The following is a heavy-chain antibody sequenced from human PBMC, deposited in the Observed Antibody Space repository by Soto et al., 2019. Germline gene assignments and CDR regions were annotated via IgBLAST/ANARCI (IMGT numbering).Heavy chain of an antibody. V-gene: IGHV4-59*01. J-gene: IGHJ5*02. D-gene: IGHD3-3*01. CDR1: GGSISSYY. CDR2: IYYSGST. Sequence: PSETLSLTCTVSGGSISSYYWSWIRQPPGKGLEWIGYIYYSGSTNYNPSLKSRVTISVDTSKNQFSLKLSSVTSADTAVYYCASSPFGNWFDPWGQGTLVTVSS. CDR3: ASSPFGNWFDP.